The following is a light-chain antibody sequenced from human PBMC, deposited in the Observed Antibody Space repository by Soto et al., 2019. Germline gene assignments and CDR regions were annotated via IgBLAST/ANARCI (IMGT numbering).Light chain of an antibody. J-gene: IGKJ1*01. CDR2: GAS. CDR3: QQYGSSPRT. CDR1: QSVSSNY. V-gene: IGKV3-20*01. Sequence: EIVVTQSPGTLSLSPGERATLSCRASQSVSSNYLAWYQQKPGQAPRLLIYGASSRATGIPDRFSGSGSGTAFTLTIARLEPEDFAVYYCQQYGSSPRTFGQGTKVEIK.